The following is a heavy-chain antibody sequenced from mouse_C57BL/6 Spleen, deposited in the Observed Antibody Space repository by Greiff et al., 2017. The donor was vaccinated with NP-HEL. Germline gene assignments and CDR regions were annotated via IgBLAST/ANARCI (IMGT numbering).Heavy chain of an antibody. CDR1: GYTFTDYY. D-gene: IGHD1-1*01. V-gene: IGHV1-26*01. CDR2: INPNNGGT. J-gene: IGHJ1*03. Sequence: EVQLQQSGPELVKPGASVKISCKASGYTFTDYYMNWVKQSHGKSLEWIGDINPNNGGTSYNQKFKGKATLTVDKSSSTAYMELRSLTSEDSAVYYCAIITTVRYFDVWGTGTTVTVSS. CDR3: AIITTVRYFDV.